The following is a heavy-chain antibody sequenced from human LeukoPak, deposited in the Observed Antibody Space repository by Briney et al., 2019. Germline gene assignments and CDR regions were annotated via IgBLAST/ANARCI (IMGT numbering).Heavy chain of an antibody. D-gene: IGHD3-22*01. Sequence: GASVNVSCKASGYTFTSYYMHWVRQAPGHGLEWLGIINPSGGSTSYAQKFQGRVTMTRDTSTSTVYMELSSLRSEDTAVYYCAREPFMYYDSSSETTNDAFDIWGQGTMVTVSS. CDR3: AREPFMYYDSSSETTNDAFDI. V-gene: IGHV1-46*01. CDR1: GYTFTSYY. J-gene: IGHJ3*02. CDR2: INPSGGST.